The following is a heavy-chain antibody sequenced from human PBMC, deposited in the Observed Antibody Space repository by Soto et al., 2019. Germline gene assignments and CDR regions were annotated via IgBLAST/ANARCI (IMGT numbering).Heavy chain of an antibody. D-gene: IGHD3-16*02. Sequence: PXGSLRLSCSAAGFTFSSYAMSWVRQAPGKGLEWVSAISGSGSTFYADSVKGRFTISRDNSKNTLYLQMNSLRAEDTAVYYCAKEKDYDYVWGSYRYTSDYWGQGTLVTVSS. CDR1: GFTFSSYA. CDR2: ISGSGST. J-gene: IGHJ4*02. CDR3: AKEKDYDYVWGSYRYTSDY. V-gene: IGHV3-23*01.